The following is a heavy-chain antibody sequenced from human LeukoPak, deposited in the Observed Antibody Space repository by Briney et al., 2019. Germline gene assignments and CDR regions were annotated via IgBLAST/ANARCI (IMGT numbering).Heavy chain of an antibody. V-gene: IGHV3-23*01. CDR1: RFAFHNYA. CDR3: ANQNSESYSYYFDY. Sequence: GGSLRLSCAASRFAFHNYAMTWIRQAPERGLEWVSSISVDGGDIKYTDSAKGRLTISRDNSKGTLYLQMSSLRAEDTAIYYCANQNSESYSYYFDYWGQGTLVTVSS. CDR2: ISVDGGDI. D-gene: IGHD1-26*01. J-gene: IGHJ4*02.